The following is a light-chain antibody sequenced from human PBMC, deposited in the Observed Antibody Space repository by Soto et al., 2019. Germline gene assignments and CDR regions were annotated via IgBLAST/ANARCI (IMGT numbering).Light chain of an antibody. CDR3: QQYNNWWT. V-gene: IGKV3-15*01. CDR2: GAS. CDR1: QSVSTY. Sequence: EIVLTQSPATLSLSPGERATLSCRASQSVSTYLGWYQQKPGQPPRLLIYGASTRATGIPDRFSGSGSVADFTLTISSLQSEDFAVYYCQQYNNWWTFGQGTKVEIK. J-gene: IGKJ1*01.